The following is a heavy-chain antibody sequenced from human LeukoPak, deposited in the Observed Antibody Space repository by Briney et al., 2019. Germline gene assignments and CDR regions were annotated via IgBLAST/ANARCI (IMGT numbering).Heavy chain of an antibody. CDR1: GFTFSSYT. J-gene: IGHJ3*02. Sequence: GGSLRLSCAASGFTFSSYTMNWVRLAPGKGLEWVSTISGSGGSTYYADSVKGRFTISRDNSKNTLFLQMNSLRAEDTAVYYCAKDYNYDSSGYYYPGDAFDTWGQGTMVTVSS. D-gene: IGHD3-22*01. CDR3: AKDYNYDSSGYYYPGDAFDT. CDR2: ISGSGGST. V-gene: IGHV3-23*01.